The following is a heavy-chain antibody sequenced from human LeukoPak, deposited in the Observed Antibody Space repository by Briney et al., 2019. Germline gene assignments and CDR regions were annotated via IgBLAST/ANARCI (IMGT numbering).Heavy chain of an antibody. V-gene: IGHV3-9*01. J-gene: IGHJ4*02. CDR3: AKDLSMVRGVIPEGFDY. CDR1: GFTFDDYA. D-gene: IGHD3-10*01. Sequence: GGSLRLSCAASGFTFDDYAMHWVRQAPGKGLEWVSGISWNSGSIGYADSVKGRFTISRDNAKNSLYLQMNSLRAEDTALYYCAKDLSMVRGVIPEGFDYWGQGTLVTVSS. CDR2: ISWNSGSI.